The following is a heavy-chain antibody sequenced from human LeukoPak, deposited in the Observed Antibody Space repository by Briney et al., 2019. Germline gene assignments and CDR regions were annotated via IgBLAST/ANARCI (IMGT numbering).Heavy chain of an antibody. J-gene: IGHJ4*02. Sequence: PGGSLRLSCAASGFTFSSYGMSWVRQAPGKGLEWVSTISTSGGSTYYGDSVKGRFTISRDNSKNTLFLQMSSLRAEDTAVYYCAKPLFQYGAYDPLDYWGQGALVTVSS. D-gene: IGHD5-12*01. CDR1: GFTFSSYG. CDR3: AKPLFQYGAYDPLDY. V-gene: IGHV3-23*01. CDR2: ISTSGGST.